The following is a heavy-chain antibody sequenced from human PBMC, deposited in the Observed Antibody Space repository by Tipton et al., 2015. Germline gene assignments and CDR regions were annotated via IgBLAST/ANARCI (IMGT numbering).Heavy chain of an antibody. CDR3: ACQDYDSLTRDYQTVDY. V-gene: IGHV4-59*08. Sequence: TLSLTCTVSGGSMNYFYWSWIRQPPGKELEWIGYIQYSGSTNYNPSLKSRVTISVDTSKTQFSLKMSSVTASDTAVYYCACQDYDSLTRDYQTVDYWGQGTLVTVSS. J-gene: IGHJ4*02. CDR1: GGSMNYFY. D-gene: IGHD3-9*01. CDR2: IQYSGST.